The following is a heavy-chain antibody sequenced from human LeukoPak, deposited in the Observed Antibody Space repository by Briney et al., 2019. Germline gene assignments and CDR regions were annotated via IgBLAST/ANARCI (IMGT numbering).Heavy chain of an antibody. CDR1: GGSFSGYY. CDR2: INHSGST. CDR3: ARATEFRGWYPPYYYYYGMDV. D-gene: IGHD6-19*01. J-gene: IGHJ6*02. V-gene: IGHV4-34*01. Sequence: SETLSLTCAVYGGSFSGYYWSWIRQPPGKGLEWIGEINHSGSTNYNPSLKSRVTISVDTSKNQFSQKLSSVTAADTAVYYCARATEFRGWYPPYYYYYGMDVWGQGTTVTVSS.